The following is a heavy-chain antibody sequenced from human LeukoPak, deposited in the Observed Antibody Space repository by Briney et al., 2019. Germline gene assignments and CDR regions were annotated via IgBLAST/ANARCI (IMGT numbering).Heavy chain of an antibody. V-gene: IGHV4-59*01. CDR2: IYYSGST. D-gene: IGHD3-22*01. CDR1: GDSISSYY. CDR3: ARKYYYNSIRYWYFDL. Sequence: PSETLSLTCTVSGDSISSYYWRWIRQPPGKGLEWIGYIYYSGSTNYNPSLKSRVIISVDTSKNQFSLKVSSVTAADTAVYYCARKYYYNSIRYWYFDLWGRGTLVTVSS. J-gene: IGHJ2*01.